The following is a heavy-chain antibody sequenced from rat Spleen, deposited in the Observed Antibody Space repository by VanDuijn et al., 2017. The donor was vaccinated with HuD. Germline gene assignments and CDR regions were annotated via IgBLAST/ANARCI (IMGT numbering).Heavy chain of an antibody. CDR2: ISYDGGST. D-gene: IGHD5-1*01. CDR1: GFTFSNYG. Sequence: EVQLVESGGGLVQPGRSMKLSCAASGFTFSNYGMAWVRQAPKKGLEWVAYISYDGGSTYYRDPVKGRFTISRDNAKSTLYLQMDSLRSEDTATYYCTTEGVYWGQGVMVTVSS. CDR3: TTEGVY. V-gene: IGHV5-20*01. J-gene: IGHJ2*01.